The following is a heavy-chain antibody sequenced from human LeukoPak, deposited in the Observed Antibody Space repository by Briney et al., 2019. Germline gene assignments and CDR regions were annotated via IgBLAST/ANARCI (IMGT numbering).Heavy chain of an antibody. CDR1: GGSFSGYY. CDR3: ARHQTHGSGSFDP. CDR2: INHSGST. V-gene: IGHV4-34*01. D-gene: IGHD3-10*01. J-gene: IGHJ5*02. Sequence: SETLSLTCAVYGGSFSGYYWSWIRQPPGKGLESIGEINHSGSTNYNPSLKSRVTISLDTSKNQFSLKLSSVTAADTAVYYCARHQTHGSGSFDPWGQGTLVTVSS.